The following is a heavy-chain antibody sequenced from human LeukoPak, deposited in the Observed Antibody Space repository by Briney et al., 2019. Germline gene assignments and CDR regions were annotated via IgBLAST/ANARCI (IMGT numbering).Heavy chain of an antibody. CDR2: INHSGST. J-gene: IGHJ4*02. V-gene: IGHV4-34*01. CDR3: ARIPPDTLVMDL. Sequence: SETLSLTCAVYGGSFSGYYWGWIRQPPGKGLEWIGEINHSGSTNYNPSLKSRVTISVDTSKNQFSLKLSSVTAADTAVYYCARIPPDTLVMDLWGQGTLVTVSS. CDR1: GGSFSGYY. D-gene: IGHD3-9*01.